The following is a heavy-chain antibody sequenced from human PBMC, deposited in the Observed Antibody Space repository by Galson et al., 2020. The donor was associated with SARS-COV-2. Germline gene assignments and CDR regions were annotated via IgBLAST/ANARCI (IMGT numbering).Heavy chain of an antibody. Sequence: ASVKVSCKASGYTFTGYYMHWVRQAPGQGLEWMGWINPNSGGTNYAQKFQGRVTMTRDTSISTAYMELSRLRSDDTAVYYCARVGTDYDILTGYYYCGMDVWGQGTTVTVSS. CDR1: GYTFTGYY. V-gene: IGHV1-2*02. J-gene: IGHJ6*02. CDR3: ARVGTDYDILTGYYYCGMDV. D-gene: IGHD3-9*01. CDR2: INPNSGGT.